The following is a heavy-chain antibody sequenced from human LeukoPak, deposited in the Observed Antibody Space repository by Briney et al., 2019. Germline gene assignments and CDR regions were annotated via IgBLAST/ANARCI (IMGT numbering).Heavy chain of an antibody. CDR3: AQGDCSGGSCYCHY. V-gene: IGHV3-30*02. CDR2: IRYDVSNK. D-gene: IGHD2-15*01. CDR1: GFTFSSYG. Sequence: GGSLRLSCAASGFTFSSYGMHWVRQAPGKGLEWVAFIRYDVSNKYYADSVKGRFTISRDNSKNTLYLQMNSLRVEDTSVYYCAQGDCSGGSCYCHYWGQGTLVTVSS. J-gene: IGHJ4*02.